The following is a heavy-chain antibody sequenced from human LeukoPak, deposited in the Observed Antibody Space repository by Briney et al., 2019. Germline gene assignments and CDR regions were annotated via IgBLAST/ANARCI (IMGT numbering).Heavy chain of an antibody. CDR3: ARVGTRGSGSYYKRNNWFDP. V-gene: IGHV4-39*01. D-gene: IGHD3-10*01. Sequence: TTSETLSLTCTVSGGSISSSSYYWGWIHQPPGKGLEWIGSIYYSGSTYYNPSLKSRVTISVDTSKNQFSLKLSSVTAADTAVYYCARVGTRGSGSYYKRNNWFDPWGQGTLVTVSS. CDR1: GGSISSSSYY. J-gene: IGHJ5*02. CDR2: IYYSGST.